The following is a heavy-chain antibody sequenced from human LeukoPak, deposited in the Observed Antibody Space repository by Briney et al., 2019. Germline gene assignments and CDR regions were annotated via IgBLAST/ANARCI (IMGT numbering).Heavy chain of an antibody. CDR1: GYTFTGYY. V-gene: IGHV1-69*13. CDR2: IIPMFGTA. CDR3: TRSGNITMIRGVITTPAIIGY. J-gene: IGHJ4*02. Sequence: SVKVSCKASGYTFTGYYMHWVRQAPGQGLEWMGGIIPMFGTANYAQKFQDRVTIIADEFTSTAYMELSSLRSEDTAVYYCTRSGNITMIRGVITTPAIIGYWGQGTLVTVSS. D-gene: IGHD3-10*01.